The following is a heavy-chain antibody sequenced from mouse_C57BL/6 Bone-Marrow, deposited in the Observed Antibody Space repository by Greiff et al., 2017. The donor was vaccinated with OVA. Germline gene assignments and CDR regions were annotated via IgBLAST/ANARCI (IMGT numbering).Heavy chain of an antibody. J-gene: IGHJ4*01. CDR3: ARWGLLPPYAMDY. D-gene: IGHD2-3*01. CDR2: IDPSDSYT. Sequence: VQLQQSGAELVRPGASVKLSCTASGFNIKDDYMHWVKQRPEQGLEWIGEIDPSDSYTNYNQKFKGKSTLTVDKSSSTAYMQLSSLTSEDSAVYYCARWGLLPPYAMDYWGQGTSVTVSS. V-gene: IGHV1-69*01. CDR1: GFNIKDDY.